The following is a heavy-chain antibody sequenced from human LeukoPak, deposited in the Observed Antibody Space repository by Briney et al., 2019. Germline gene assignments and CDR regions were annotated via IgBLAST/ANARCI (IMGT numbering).Heavy chain of an antibody. CDR3: ARARERYGGTDY. J-gene: IGHJ4*02. Sequence: SQTLSLTCTVSGGSISSGTYHWSWIRQYPEKGLEWIRHISYGGTTYYNPSLKSQVTISLDTSTNPLSLNLNSVTAADTAVYYCARARERYGGTDYWGQGTLVTVSS. CDR2: ISYGGTT. V-gene: IGHV4-31*01. D-gene: IGHD4-17*01. CDR1: GGSISSGTYH.